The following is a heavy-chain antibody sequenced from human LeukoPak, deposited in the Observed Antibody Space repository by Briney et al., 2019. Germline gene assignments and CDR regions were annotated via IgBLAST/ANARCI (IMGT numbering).Heavy chain of an antibody. D-gene: IGHD1-1*01. CDR3: ARDVGLNEAYYFDY. Sequence: SETLSLTCAVSGGSISSSNWWSWVRQPPGKGLEWIGEIYHSGSTNYNPSLKSRVTISVDKSKNLFSLKLSSVTAADTAVYYCARDVGLNEAYYFDYWGQGTLVTVSS. V-gene: IGHV4-4*02. CDR2: IYHSGST. CDR1: GGSISSSNW. J-gene: IGHJ4*02.